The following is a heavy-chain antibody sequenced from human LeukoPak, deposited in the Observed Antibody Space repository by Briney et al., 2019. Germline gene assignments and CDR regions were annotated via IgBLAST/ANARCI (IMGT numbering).Heavy chain of an antibody. D-gene: IGHD4-11*01. V-gene: IGHV4-59*01. CDR3: ARERLGAAHAFDI. J-gene: IGHJ3*02. CDR1: TGSISSYY. CDR2: IYYSGST. Sequence: TETLSLTCTVSTGSISSYYWSWIRQPPGKVLEWIGYIYYSGSTNYNPSLRSRVTISVDTSKNQFSLKLSSVTAADTAVYYCARERLGAAHAFDIWGQGTMVTVSS.